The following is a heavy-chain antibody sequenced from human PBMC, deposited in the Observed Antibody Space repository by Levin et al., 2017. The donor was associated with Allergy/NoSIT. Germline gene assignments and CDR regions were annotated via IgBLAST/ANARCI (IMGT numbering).Heavy chain of an antibody. V-gene: IGHV4-59*08. CDR1: GGSISSYY. CDR3: ARSAHVTVIPAAIFAFDP. CDR2: IHYTGYT. D-gene: IGHD2-2*01. Sequence: NTSETLSLTCTVSGGSISSYYWSWIRQSPGKRPEWIGYIHYTGYTNYSPSLKSRVTISLDTSKNQFSLKLTSVTAADTAVYSCARSAHVTVIPAAIFAFDPWGQGILVTVSS. J-gene: IGHJ5*02.